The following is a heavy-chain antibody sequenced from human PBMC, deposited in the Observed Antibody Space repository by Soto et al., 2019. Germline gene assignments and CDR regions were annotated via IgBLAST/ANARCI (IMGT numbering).Heavy chain of an antibody. D-gene: IGHD3-3*01. V-gene: IGHV3-30*18. CDR1: GFTFSTYG. Sequence: VQLVESGGGVVQPGRSLRLSCAASGFTFSTYGMHWVRQAPGKGLEWVAVISSDGRNEYYLNSVKGRFTISRDNSKNTLYLQITSLRVEDTAVYYCAKGLGAPGVLEWLVDYWGQGTLVTVSS. CDR3: AKGLGAPGVLEWLVDY. J-gene: IGHJ4*02. CDR2: ISSDGRNE.